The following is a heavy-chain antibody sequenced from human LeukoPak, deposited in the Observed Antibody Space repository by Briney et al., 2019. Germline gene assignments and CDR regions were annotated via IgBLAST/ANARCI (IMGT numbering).Heavy chain of an antibody. V-gene: IGHV3-21*01. Sequence: SGGSLRLSCAASGFTFNSYSMNWVRQAPGKGLEWVSSISSSSYIYYADSVKGRFTISRDNAKNSLYLQMNSLRAEDTAVYYCARDEDGSYGFDYWGQGTLVTVSS. CDR3: ARDEDGSYGFDY. D-gene: IGHD1-26*01. CDR2: ISSSSYI. CDR1: GFTFNSYS. J-gene: IGHJ4*02.